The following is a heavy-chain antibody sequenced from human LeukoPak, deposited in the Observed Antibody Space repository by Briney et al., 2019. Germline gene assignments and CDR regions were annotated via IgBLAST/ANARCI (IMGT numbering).Heavy chain of an antibody. CDR2: IYPGDSDT. V-gene: IGHV5-51*01. CDR1: GYSFTSYW. Sequence: GESLKISCKVSGYSFTSYWIGWVRQMPGKGLEWVGIIYPGDSDTRYSPSFQGQVTISADKSISTASLQWSSLKASDTAMYYCARRAAAGTGWFDPWGQGTLVTVSS. J-gene: IGHJ5*02. D-gene: IGHD6-13*01. CDR3: ARRAAAGTGWFDP.